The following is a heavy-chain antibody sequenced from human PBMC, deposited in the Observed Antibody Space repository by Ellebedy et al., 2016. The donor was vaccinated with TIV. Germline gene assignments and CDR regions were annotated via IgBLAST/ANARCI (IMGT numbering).Heavy chain of an antibody. J-gene: IGHJ4*02. D-gene: IGHD3-16*01. CDR2: ITRSGSKR. Sequence: GESLKISXTGSGFMFSEYSMNWIRRAPGKGLEWVASITRSGSKRDYADSLKGRFTISRDNAKNSLYLEMSSLRAEDTAVYYCARDLLGAYAAGDYWGQGTLVTVSP. CDR3: ARDLLGAYAAGDY. V-gene: IGHV3-21*01. CDR1: GFMFSEYS.